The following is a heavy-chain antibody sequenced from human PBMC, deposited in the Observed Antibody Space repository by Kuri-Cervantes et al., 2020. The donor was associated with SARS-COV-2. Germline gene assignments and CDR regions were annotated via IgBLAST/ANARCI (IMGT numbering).Heavy chain of an antibody. D-gene: IGHD3-3*01. CDR2: IYSGGST. CDR1: GFTVSSNY. Sequence: GESLKISCAASGFTVSSNYMSWVRQAPGKGLEWVSVIYSGGSTYYADSVKGRFTISRDNSKNTLYLQMNSLRAEDTAVYYCANQPGYDFWSGYSYWGQGTLVTVSS. CDR3: ANQPGYDFWSGYSY. J-gene: IGHJ4*02. V-gene: IGHV3-66*02.